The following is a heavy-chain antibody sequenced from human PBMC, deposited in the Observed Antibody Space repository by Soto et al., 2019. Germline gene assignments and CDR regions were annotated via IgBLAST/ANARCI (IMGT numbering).Heavy chain of an antibody. J-gene: IGHJ5*02. CDR2: ISHSGIT. V-gene: IGHV4-4*02. CDR1: GGAITSANW. CDR3: ARVLRGWFDP. Sequence: SETLSLTCAVSGGAITSANWWTWVRQPPGGGLEWIGEISHSGITNYKASLKSRVTMSVDKTKNDVSLKLTSVTAADTAVYYCARVLRGWFDPWGQGTPVTVSS.